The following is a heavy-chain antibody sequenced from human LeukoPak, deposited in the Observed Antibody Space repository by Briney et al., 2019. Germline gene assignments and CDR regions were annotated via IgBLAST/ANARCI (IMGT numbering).Heavy chain of an antibody. J-gene: IGHJ4*02. CDR1: GFTFSSYS. Sequence: GGSLRLSCAASGFTFSSYSMNWVRQAPGKGLEWVSSISSSSSYIYYADSVKGRFTISRDNAKNSLYLQMNSLRAEDTAVYYCARDSRYVVAPLFDYWGQGTLVTVSS. V-gene: IGHV3-21*01. CDR2: ISSSSSYI. CDR3: ARDSRYVVAPLFDY. D-gene: IGHD2-15*01.